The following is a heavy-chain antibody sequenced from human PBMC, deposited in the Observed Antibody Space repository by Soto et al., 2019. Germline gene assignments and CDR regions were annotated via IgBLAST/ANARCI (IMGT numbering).Heavy chain of an antibody. Sequence: PGESLKISCKGSGYNYDTYRIAWVRQMPGKGLEWMGIIFPRDSDTRYRPSFQGQVTISADRSTTTAYLQWYSLKASDTAMYYCARSYYDSSGYYYDMDYWGQGTLVTVSS. D-gene: IGHD3-22*01. J-gene: IGHJ4*02. V-gene: IGHV5-51*01. CDR1: GYNYDTYR. CDR2: IFPRDSDT. CDR3: ARSYYDSSGYYYDMDY.